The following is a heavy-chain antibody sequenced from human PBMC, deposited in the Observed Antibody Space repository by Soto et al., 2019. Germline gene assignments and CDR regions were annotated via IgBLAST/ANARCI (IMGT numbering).Heavy chain of an antibody. V-gene: IGHV1-69*02. CDR1: GGTFSSYT. CDR2: IIPILGIA. Sequence: SVKVSCKASGGTFSSYTISWVRQAPGQGLEWMGRIIPILGIANYAQKFQGRVTITADKSTSTAYMELSSLRSEDTAVYYCAGKLDCTNGVCYGSYYYYMDVWGKGTTVTVSS. J-gene: IGHJ6*03. CDR3: AGKLDCTNGVCYGSYYYYMDV. D-gene: IGHD2-8*01.